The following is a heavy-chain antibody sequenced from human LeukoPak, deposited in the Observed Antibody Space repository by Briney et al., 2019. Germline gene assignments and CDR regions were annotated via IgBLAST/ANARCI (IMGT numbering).Heavy chain of an antibody. CDR3: TRLVAGGFDS. Sequence: ASVKVSCKFSGGSITNYAISWVRQAPGQGLDWMGRITPLLDSTNYAPKFQGRVTITADKSTNTAFKELSSLTSEDTAMYFCTRLVAGGFDSWGQGSLVTVSS. D-gene: IGHD2-15*01. V-gene: IGHV1-69*06. CDR1: GGSITNYA. CDR2: ITPLLDST. J-gene: IGHJ4*02.